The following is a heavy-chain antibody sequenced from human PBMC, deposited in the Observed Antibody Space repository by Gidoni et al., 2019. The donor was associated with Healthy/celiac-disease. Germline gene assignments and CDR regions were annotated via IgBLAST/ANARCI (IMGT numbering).Heavy chain of an antibody. Sequence: QVQLVQSGAEVKKPGASVKVSCKASGYTFTGHYRHWVRQAPGQGLEWMGWINPNSGGTNYAQKFQGRVTMTRDTSISTAYMELSRLRSDDTAVYYCARQTYYYDSSGYYYVVYTDWGQGTLVTVSS. CDR1: GYTFTGHY. D-gene: IGHD3-22*01. CDR2: INPNSGGT. J-gene: IGHJ4*02. CDR3: ARQTYYYDSSGYYYVVYTD. V-gene: IGHV1-2*02.